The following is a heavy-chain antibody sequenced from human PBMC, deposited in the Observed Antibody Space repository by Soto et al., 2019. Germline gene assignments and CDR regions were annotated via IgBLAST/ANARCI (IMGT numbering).Heavy chain of an antibody. V-gene: IGHV3-73*01. J-gene: IGHJ4*02. Sequence: GGSLRLSCAASGLSFSDSGIHWVRQASGKGLEWVGRIRTKSNHYATAYAASVKGRFTISRDDSRNTAYLQMNSPETEDTAVYYCTRLHFIVEPGINYWGQGTLVTVSS. CDR1: GLSFSDSG. D-gene: IGHD6-13*01. CDR3: TRLHFIVEPGINY. CDR2: IRTKSNHYAT.